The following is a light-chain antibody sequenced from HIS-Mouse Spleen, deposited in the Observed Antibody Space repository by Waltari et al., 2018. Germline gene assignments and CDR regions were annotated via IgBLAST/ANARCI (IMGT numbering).Light chain of an antibody. CDR2: DAS. Sequence: EIVLTQSPATLSLSPGERATLSCGASQSVSSYLAWYQQKPGQAPRLLIYDASNRATGIPARFSGSGSGTDFTLTISSLGPEDFAVYCCQQRSNWPGTFGQGTKLEIK. CDR1: QSVSSY. J-gene: IGKJ2*01. CDR3: QQRSNWPGT. V-gene: IGKV3-11*01.